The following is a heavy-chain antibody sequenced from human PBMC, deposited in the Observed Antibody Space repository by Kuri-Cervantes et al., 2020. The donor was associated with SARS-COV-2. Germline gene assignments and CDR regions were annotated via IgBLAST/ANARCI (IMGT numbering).Heavy chain of an antibody. CDR1: GFTFSSYW. V-gene: IGHV3-74*01. J-gene: IGHJ6*02. CDR3: ARFRDLSIFEPAYYYYYGMDV. CDR2: INSDGSST. Sequence: GGSLRLSCAASGFTFSSYWMHWVRQAPGKGLVWVSRINSDGSSTSYADSVKGRFTISRDNAKNTLYLQMNSLRAEDTAVYYCARFRDLSIFEPAYYYYYGMDVWGQGTTVTVSS. D-gene: IGHD3-3*01.